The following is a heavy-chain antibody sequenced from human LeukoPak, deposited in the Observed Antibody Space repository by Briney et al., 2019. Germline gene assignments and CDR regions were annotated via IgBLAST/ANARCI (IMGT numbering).Heavy chain of an antibody. D-gene: IGHD1-1*01. V-gene: IGHV3-33*01. CDR1: GFTFRSYG. Sequence: GGSLRLSCAASGFTFRSYGMHWVRQAPGKGLGWVAIIWYDGSNKYYRESVKGRFTVSRDNSKNTLYLQMDSLRAEDTAVYYCARSHPCTTVDAYWGQGTLVTVSS. CDR2: IWYDGSNK. CDR3: ARSHPCTTVDAY. J-gene: IGHJ4*02.